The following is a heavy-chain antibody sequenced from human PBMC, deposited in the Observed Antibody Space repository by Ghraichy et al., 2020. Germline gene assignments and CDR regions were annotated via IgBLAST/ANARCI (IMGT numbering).Heavy chain of an antibody. V-gene: IGHV4-59*08. CDR3: ARSGLDGNYFDYYYYAMDV. D-gene: IGHD3-22*01. CDR1: GGFISNYY. Sequence: SDTLSLTCTVSGGFISNYYWTWVRQSPGKGLEWIGYIRYSGVTDSASTNYNPSLNSRVIMLVDMSKNQFSLKLSSVTAADTAVYYCARSGLDGNYFDYYYYAMDVWGQGTTVSVSS. CDR2: IRYSGVTDSAST. J-gene: IGHJ6*02.